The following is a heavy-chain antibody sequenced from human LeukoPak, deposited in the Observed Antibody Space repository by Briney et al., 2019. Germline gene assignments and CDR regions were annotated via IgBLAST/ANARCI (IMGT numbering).Heavy chain of an antibody. CDR3: ARDRDYDSSGYYYNDY. D-gene: IGHD3-22*01. CDR1: GFTVSSNY. CDR2: IYSGGST. J-gene: IGHJ4*02. V-gene: IGHV3-66*02. Sequence: GGSLRLSCAASGFTVSSNYMSWFRQAPGKGLEWVSVIYSGGSTYYADSVKGRFTISRDNSKNTLYLQMNSLRAEDTAVYYCARDRDYDSSGYYYNDYWGQGTLVTVSS.